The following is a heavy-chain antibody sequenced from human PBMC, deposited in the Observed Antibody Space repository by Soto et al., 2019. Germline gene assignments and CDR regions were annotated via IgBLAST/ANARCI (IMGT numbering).Heavy chain of an antibody. D-gene: IGHD2-15*01. Sequence: QVQLVQSGAAVKKPGSSVKVSCKASGGTFSSYAISWVRQAPGQGLEWMGGIIPIFGTANYAQKFQGRVTITADESTSTAYMELSSLRSEDTAVYYCAREYCSGGSCYSGWFDPWGQGTLVTVSS. J-gene: IGHJ5*02. V-gene: IGHV1-69*12. CDR3: AREYCSGGSCYSGWFDP. CDR2: IIPIFGTA. CDR1: GGTFSSYA.